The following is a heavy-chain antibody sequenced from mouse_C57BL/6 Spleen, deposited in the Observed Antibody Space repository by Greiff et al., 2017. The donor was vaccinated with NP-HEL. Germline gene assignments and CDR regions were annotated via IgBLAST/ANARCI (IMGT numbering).Heavy chain of an antibody. D-gene: IGHD1-1*01. CDR2: ISSGSSTI. CDR3: ATSFITTVVDY. Sequence: DVQLVESGGGLVKPGGSLKLSCAASGFTFSDYGMHWVRQAPEKGLEWVAYISSGSSTIYYADTVKGRFTISRDNAKNTLFLQMTSLRSEDTAMDYCATSFITTVVDYWGQGTTLTVSS. J-gene: IGHJ2*01. CDR1: GFTFSDYG. V-gene: IGHV5-17*01.